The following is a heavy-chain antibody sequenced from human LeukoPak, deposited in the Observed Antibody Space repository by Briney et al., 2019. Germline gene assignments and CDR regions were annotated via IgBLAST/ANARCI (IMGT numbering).Heavy chain of an antibody. CDR3: ARRAPIVAAGDAFDI. J-gene: IGHJ3*02. CDR2: IHTSGTT. CDR1: RGSISTYY. Sequence: SETLSLTCSVSRGSISTYYWSWIRQPAGKGLEWVGRIHTSGTTTYSPSLTSRVTMSLDTSKNQFSLKLISVTAADTAVYYCARRAPIVAAGDAFDIWGPGTMVTVSS. D-gene: IGHD1-26*01. V-gene: IGHV4-4*07.